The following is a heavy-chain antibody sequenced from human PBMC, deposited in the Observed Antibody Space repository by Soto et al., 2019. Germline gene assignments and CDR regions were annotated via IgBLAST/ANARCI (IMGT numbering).Heavy chain of an antibody. J-gene: IGHJ1*01. CDR3: ARDLVGATTEYVQH. CDR1: GFTVSSNY. Sequence: EVQLVESGGGLVQPGGSLRLSCAASGFTVSSNYMSGVRHAPGKGLEWVSVIYSGGGTYYADSVKGRFTISRDNSKNTLYLQMNSLRAEDTAAYYCARDLVGATTEYVQHWGQGTLVTVS. D-gene: IGHD1-26*01. CDR2: IYSGGGT. V-gene: IGHV3-66*01.